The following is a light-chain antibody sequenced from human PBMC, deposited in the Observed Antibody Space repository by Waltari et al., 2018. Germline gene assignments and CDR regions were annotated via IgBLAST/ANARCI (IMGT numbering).Light chain of an antibody. CDR1: QSVSSN. J-gene: IGKJ1*01. Sequence: ERATLSCRASQSVSSNLAWYQQKPGQAPRLLIYGASTRATGIPARFSGSGSGTEFTLTISSLQSEDFAVYYCQQYHNWPTFGQGTKVEIK. V-gene: IGKV3D-15*01. CDR2: GAS. CDR3: QQYHNWPT.